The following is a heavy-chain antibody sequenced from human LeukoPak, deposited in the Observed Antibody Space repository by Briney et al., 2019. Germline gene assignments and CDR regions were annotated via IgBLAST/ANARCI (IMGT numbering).Heavy chain of an antibody. CDR1: GFTFTTYW. J-gene: IGHJ4*02. Sequence: GGSLRLSCAASGFTFTTYWISWIRQTPGKGLEWVAKIKPDGSEKSYVDSVKGRFTISRDNAKNSVFLQMDSLRVEDTALYYCARGQLADSYWGQGALVTVSS. CDR2: IKPDGSEK. D-gene: IGHD3-22*01. V-gene: IGHV3-7*01. CDR3: ARGQLADSY.